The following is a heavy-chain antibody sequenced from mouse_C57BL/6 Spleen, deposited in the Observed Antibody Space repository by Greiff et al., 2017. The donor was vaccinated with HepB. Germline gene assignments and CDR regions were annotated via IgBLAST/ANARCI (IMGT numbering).Heavy chain of an antibody. V-gene: IGHV1-52*01. CDR3: ARYRDGWYFDV. J-gene: IGHJ1*03. CDR2: IDPSDSET. D-gene: IGHD3-3*01. Sequence: VQLQQPGAELVRPGSSVKLSCKASGYTFTSYWMHWVKQRPIQGLEWIGNIDPSDSETHYNQKFKDKATLTVDKSSSTAYMQLSSLTSEDSAVYYCARYRDGWYFDVWGTGTTVTVSS. CDR1: GYTFTSYW.